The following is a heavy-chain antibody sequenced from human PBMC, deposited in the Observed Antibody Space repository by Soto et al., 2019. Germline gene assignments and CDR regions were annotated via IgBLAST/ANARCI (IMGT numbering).Heavy chain of an antibody. CDR3: ARDTRRYPVSF. V-gene: IGHV3-7*01. D-gene: IGHD3-16*02. CDR2: IKQDGSEK. J-gene: IGHJ4*02. CDR1: GFTFSSYW. Sequence: GGSLRLSCAASGFTFSSYWMSWVRQAPGKGLEWVANIKQDGSEKYYVDSVKGRFTISRDNAKNSLYLQMKSLRAEDTAVYYCARDTRRYPVSFWGQGTLVTVSS.